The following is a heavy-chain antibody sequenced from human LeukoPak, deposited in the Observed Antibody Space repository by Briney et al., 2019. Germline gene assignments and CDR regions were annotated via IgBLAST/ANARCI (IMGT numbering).Heavy chain of an antibody. CDR1: DGSISSYY. D-gene: IGHD2-15*01. CDR3: ARSGLLYSGFDP. Sequence: SETLSLTCTVSDGSISSYYWSWIRQPPGKGLEWIGHIYDSGSTNYNPSLKSRVTISVDTSKNQFSLKLTSVTAADTAVYYCARSGLLYSGFDPWGQGTLVIVSS. V-gene: IGHV4-59*08. CDR2: IYDSGST. J-gene: IGHJ5*02.